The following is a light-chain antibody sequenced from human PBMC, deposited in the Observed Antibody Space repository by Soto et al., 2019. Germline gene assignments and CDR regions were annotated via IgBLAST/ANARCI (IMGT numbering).Light chain of an antibody. J-gene: IGLJ3*02. CDR3: ISYTRSGTRV. CDR1: SSDVGGYNY. Sequence: QSALTQPASVSGSPGQSITISCTGTSSDVGGYNYVSWYQQHPDKAPKLVIYDVSNRPSGVSNRFSASKSGNTASLTISGLQAEDEADSYCISYTRSGTRVFGGGTKLTVL. V-gene: IGLV2-14*03. CDR2: DVS.